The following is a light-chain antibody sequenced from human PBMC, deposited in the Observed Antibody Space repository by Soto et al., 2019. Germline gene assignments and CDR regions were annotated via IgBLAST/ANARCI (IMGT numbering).Light chain of an antibody. CDR1: QSVSSN. CDR2: HTS. J-gene: IGKJ2*01. CDR3: QQYNNWPPYT. Sequence: EIVMTQSPATLSVSPGERATLSCRASQSVSSNLAWYQHKPGQAPRLLIYHTSTRATGVPARFSGSGSGTEFTLTISSLQSEHFAIYYCQQYNNWPPYTFGPGTRLEI. V-gene: IGKV3-15*01.